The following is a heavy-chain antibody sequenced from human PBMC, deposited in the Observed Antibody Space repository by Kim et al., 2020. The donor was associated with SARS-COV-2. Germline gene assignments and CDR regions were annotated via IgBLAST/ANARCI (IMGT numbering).Heavy chain of an antibody. CDR3: ATELYYDILTGYYHYYGMDV. CDR1: GYTLTELS. CDR2: FDPEDGET. J-gene: IGHJ6*04. D-gene: IGHD3-9*01. Sequence: ASVKVSCKVSGYTLTELSMHWVRQAPGKGLEWMGGFDPEDGETIYAQKFQGRVTMTEDTSTDTAYMELSSLRSEDTAVYYCATELYYDILTGYYHYYGMDVWGKGTTVTVSS. V-gene: IGHV1-24*01.